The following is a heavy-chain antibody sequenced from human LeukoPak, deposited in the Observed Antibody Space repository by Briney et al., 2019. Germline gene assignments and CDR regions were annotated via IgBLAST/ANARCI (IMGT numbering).Heavy chain of an antibody. J-gene: IGHJ4*02. CDR2: IWYDGSNE. CDR3: ARGYIAAAGDLDY. V-gene: IGHV3-33*01. Sequence: GRSLRLSCAASGFTFSSYGMHWVRQAPGKGLEWVAVIWYDGSNEYYADSVKGRFTISRDNSKNTLYLQMNSLRAEDTAVYYCARGYIAAAGDLDYWGQGTLVTVSS. CDR1: GFTFSSYG. D-gene: IGHD6-13*01.